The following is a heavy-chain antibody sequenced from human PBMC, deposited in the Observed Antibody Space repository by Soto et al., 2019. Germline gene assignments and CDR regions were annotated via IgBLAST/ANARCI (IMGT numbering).Heavy chain of an antibody. Sequence: ASVKVSCKASGYTFTIYGISWVRQAPGQGLEWMGWISAYNGNTNYAQKLRGRVTMATETSTSTAYMELRSLRSDDTAVYYCARDEHRSSWYYGMDVGGQGATVTVSS. D-gene: IGHD6-13*01. V-gene: IGHV1-18*04. J-gene: IGHJ6*02. CDR3: ARDEHRSSWYYGMDV. CDR1: GYTFTIYG. CDR2: ISAYNGNT.